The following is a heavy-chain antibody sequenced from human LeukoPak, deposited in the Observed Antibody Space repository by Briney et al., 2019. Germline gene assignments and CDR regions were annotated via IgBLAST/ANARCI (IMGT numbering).Heavy chain of an antibody. CDR1: GGSISSGGYS. J-gene: IGHJ4*02. Sequence: PSQTLSLTCAVSGGSISSGGYSWSWIRQPPGKGLEWIGYIYHSGSTYYNPSLKSRVTISVDRSKNQFSLKLSSVTAADTAVYYCARFDSSGYYHYFDYWGQGTLVTASS. D-gene: IGHD3-22*01. CDR3: ARFDSSGYYHYFDY. V-gene: IGHV4-30-2*01. CDR2: IYHSGST.